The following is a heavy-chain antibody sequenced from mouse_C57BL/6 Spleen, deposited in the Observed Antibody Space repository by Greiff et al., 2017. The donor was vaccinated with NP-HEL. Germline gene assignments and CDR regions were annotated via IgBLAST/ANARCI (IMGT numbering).Heavy chain of an antibody. CDR3: ARGRGSIYAMDY. Sequence: VQLQQSGPVLVKPGASVKMSCKASGYTFTDYYMNWVKQSHGKSLEWIGVINPYNGGTSYNQKFKGKATLTVDKSSSTAYMELNSLTSEDSAVYYCARGRGSIYAMDYWGQGTSVTVSS. V-gene: IGHV1-19*01. D-gene: IGHD1-1*01. J-gene: IGHJ4*01. CDR2: INPYNGGT. CDR1: GYTFTDYY.